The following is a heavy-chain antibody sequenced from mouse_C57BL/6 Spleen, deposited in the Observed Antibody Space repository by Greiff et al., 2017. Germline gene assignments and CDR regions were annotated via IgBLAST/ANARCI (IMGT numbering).Heavy chain of an antibody. CDR1: GYTFTSYW. D-gene: IGHD2-5*01. Sequence: VKLQQSGAELVKPGASVKLSCKASGYTFTSYWMHWVKQRPGQGLEWIGMIHPSSGSTNYNEKFKSKATLTVDKSSSTAYMQLSSLTSEDSAVYYCARSSNPWFAYWGQGTLVTVSA. CDR3: ARSSNPWFAY. CDR2: IHPSSGST. J-gene: IGHJ3*01. V-gene: IGHV1-64*01.